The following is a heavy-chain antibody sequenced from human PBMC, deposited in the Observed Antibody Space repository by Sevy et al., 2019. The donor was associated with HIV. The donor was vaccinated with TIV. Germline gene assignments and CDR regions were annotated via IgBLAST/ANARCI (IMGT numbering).Heavy chain of an antibody. J-gene: IGHJ1*01. Sequence: ASVKVSCKASGYTFETYGLSWVRQAPGQGLEWMGWISRYNANYAQHLQGRVTMTTDTSTSTAYMELRSLRSDDTAVYYCARAPSGSQGPGQYFQHWGQGSLVTVSS. CDR3: ARAPSGSQGPGQYFQH. V-gene: IGHV1-18*01. D-gene: IGHD1-26*01. CDR1: GYTFETYG. CDR2: ISRYNA.